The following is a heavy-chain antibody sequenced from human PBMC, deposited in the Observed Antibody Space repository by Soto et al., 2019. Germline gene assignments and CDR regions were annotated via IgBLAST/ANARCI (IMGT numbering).Heavy chain of an antibody. Sequence: EVQLVESGGSLVQPGRSLGLSCAASGFTFDDYAMHWVRQVPGKGLEWVSGINWNSGSIGYADSVKGRFAISRDNAKNSLHLQMNSLRAEDTAFYYCVKDESINWYSGHFRHWGQGTLVTVSS. J-gene: IGHJ1*01. D-gene: IGHD6-13*01. CDR1: GFTFDDYA. CDR3: VKDESINWYSGHFRH. CDR2: INWNSGSI. V-gene: IGHV3-9*01.